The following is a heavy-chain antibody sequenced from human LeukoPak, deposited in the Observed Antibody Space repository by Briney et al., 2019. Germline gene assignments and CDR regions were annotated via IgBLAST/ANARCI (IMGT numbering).Heavy chain of an antibody. CDR3: ASVLYCGADCYSGRYFFDY. Sequence: ASVKVSCKAPGYTFTAYYLHWVRQAPGQGLEWMGIINPSGDSTSYAQKFQGRVTMTRDTSTSTVYMELSSLRSEDTAVYYCASVLYCGADCYSGRYFFDYWGQGTLVTVSS. J-gene: IGHJ4*02. CDR1: GYTFTAYY. D-gene: IGHD2-21*02. CDR2: INPSGDST. V-gene: IGHV1-46*01.